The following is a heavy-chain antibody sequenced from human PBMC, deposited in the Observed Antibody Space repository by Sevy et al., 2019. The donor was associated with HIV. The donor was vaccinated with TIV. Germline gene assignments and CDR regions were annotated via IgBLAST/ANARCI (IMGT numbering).Heavy chain of an antibody. CDR1: GYSFSSYW. CDR2: IYPGDSDT. Sequence: GESLKISCKGSGYSFSSYWIVWVRQMPGKGLEWMGIIYPGDSDTRYSPSFQGQVTISADKSINTAFLQWSSLEASDTAVYYSARPAYSGTYTPVHWGQGTLVTVSS. D-gene: IGHD1-26*01. V-gene: IGHV5-51*01. J-gene: IGHJ4*02. CDR3: ARPAYSGTYTPVH.